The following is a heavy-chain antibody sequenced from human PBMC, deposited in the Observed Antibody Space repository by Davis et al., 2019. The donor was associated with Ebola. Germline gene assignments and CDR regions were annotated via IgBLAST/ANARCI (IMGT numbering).Heavy chain of an antibody. CDR1: GYTFTSYG. CDR2: ICAYNGNT. Sequence: ASVKVSCKASGYTFTSYGISWVRQAPGQGLEWMGWICAYNGNTNYAQKLQGRVTMTTDTSTSTAYMELRSLRSDDTAVYYCALPFGEFYYYGMDVWGQGTTVTVSS. CDR3: ALPFGEFYYYGMDV. V-gene: IGHV1-18*01. J-gene: IGHJ6*02. D-gene: IGHD3-10*01.